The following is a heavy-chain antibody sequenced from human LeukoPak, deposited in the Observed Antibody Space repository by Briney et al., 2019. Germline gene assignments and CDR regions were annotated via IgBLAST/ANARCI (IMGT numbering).Heavy chain of an antibody. CDR1: GFTFSSYA. CDR2: ISGSGGST. J-gene: IGHJ4*02. CDR3: ANSRGYSYGLDD. V-gene: IGHV3-23*01. Sequence: GGSLRLSCAASGFTFSSYAMSWVRQAPGKGLEWVSAISGSGGSTYYADSVKGRFTISRDNSKNTLYLQMNSLRAEDTAVYYCANSRGYSYGLDDWGQGTLVTVSS. D-gene: IGHD5-18*01.